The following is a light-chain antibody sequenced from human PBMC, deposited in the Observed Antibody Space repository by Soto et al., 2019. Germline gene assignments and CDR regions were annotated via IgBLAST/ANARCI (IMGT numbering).Light chain of an antibody. J-gene: IGKJ5*01. CDR1: QTMTRAY. CDR3: QQRSNWPIT. CDR2: AAS. Sequence: IVLMQSPGTLSLSPGERATLSCRPSQTMTRAYVAWCQQKPGQAPRLLIYAASYRATGISARFSGSGSGTDFTLTISSLEPEDFAVYYCQQRSNWPITFGQGTRLEIK. V-gene: IGKV3-11*01.